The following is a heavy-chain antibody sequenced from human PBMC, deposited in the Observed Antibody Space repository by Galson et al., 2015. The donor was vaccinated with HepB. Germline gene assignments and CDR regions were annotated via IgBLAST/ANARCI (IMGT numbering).Heavy chain of an antibody. D-gene: IGHD3-3*01. J-gene: IGHJ4*02. CDR3: ARAQWGGYYGLFDY. CDR2: IIPILGIA. V-gene: IGHV1-69*04. CDR1: GGTFSSYA. Sequence: SVKVSCKASGGTFSSYAISWVRQAPGQGLEWMGRIIPILGIANYAQKFQGRVTITADKSTSTAYMEPSSLRSEDTAVYYCARAQWGGYYGLFDYWGQGTLVTVSS.